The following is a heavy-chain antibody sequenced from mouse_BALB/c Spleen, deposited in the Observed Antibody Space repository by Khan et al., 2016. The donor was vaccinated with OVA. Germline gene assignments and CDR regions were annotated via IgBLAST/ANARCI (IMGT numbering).Heavy chain of an antibody. CDR2: INPSSSYT. CDR1: GYTFTSYW. J-gene: IGHJ2*01. CDR3: ARDRIDY. V-gene: IGHV1-7*01. Sequence: QVQLKESGAELAKPGASVKMSCKASGYTFTSYWVHWVNQRPGQGLEWIGYINPSSSYTEYNQNFTNKATLTADKSSSTAYMQLSSLTSEVSAVYYCARDRIDYWGQGTTLTVSS.